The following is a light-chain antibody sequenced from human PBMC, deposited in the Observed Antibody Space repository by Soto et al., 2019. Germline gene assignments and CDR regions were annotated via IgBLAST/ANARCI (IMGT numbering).Light chain of an antibody. V-gene: IGKV3-20*01. CDR2: GAS. CDR1: QSVSSS. CDR3: QQYNNWLSWT. Sequence: EIVLTQSPGTLSLSPGERATLSCGASQSVSSSLAWYQQKPGQAPRLLIHGASSRATGIPDRFSGSGSGTDFTLTISRLEPEDFAVYYCQQYNNWLSWTFGQGTKVDIK. J-gene: IGKJ1*01.